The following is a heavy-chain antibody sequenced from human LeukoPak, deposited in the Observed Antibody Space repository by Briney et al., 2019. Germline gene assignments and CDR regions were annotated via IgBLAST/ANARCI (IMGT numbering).Heavy chain of an antibody. CDR2: INPSGGST. CDR3: ARDGPPPYDSSVQYYFDY. Sequence: ASVKVSCKASGYTFTSYYMHWVRQAPGQGLEWMGIINPSGGSTSYAQKFQGRVTMTRDTSTSTVYTELSSLRSEDTAVYYCARDGPPPYDSSVQYYFDYWGQGILVTVSS. CDR1: GYTFTSYY. J-gene: IGHJ4*02. D-gene: IGHD3-22*01. V-gene: IGHV1-46*01.